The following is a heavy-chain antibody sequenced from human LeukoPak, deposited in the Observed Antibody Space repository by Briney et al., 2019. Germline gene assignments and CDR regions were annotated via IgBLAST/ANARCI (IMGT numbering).Heavy chain of an antibody. CDR1: GGSISSGDYY. V-gene: IGHV4-30-4*08. CDR2: IYYSGST. CDR3: ARRGKPYCSSTSCYTGSFFY. D-gene: IGHD2-2*02. Sequence: SETLSLTCTVSGGSISSGDYYWRWIRQPPGKGLEWIGYIYYSGSTYYNSSLKSRVTISVDTSKNQFSLKLSSVTAADTTVYYCARRGKPYCSSTSCYTGSFFYWGQGTLVTVSS. J-gene: IGHJ4*02.